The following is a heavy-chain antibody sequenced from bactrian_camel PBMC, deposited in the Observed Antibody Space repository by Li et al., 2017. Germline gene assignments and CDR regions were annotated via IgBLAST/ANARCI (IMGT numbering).Heavy chain of an antibody. CDR1: VSSFDDTD. Sequence: QLVESGGGSVEVGGSLRLSCTSSVSSFDDTDMGWYRQAPGNECELVSSIDTDGRTYYADSVKGRFTISQNNAKNTVYLQMNSLKPEDTAVYYCAEGVFLPSILSTCPLFDGYEFPYWGQGTQVTVS. J-gene: IGHJ4*01. V-gene: IGHV3S63*01. CDR3: AEGVFLPSILSTCPLFDGYEFPY. CDR2: IDTDGRT. D-gene: IGHD5*01.